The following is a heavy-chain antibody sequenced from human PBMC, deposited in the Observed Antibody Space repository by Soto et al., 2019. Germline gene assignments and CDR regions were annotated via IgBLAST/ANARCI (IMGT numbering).Heavy chain of an antibody. D-gene: IGHD2-15*01. CDR3: ARGYCSGGNCYSGMDV. J-gene: IGHJ6*02. Sequence: SVKVSCKASGGTFSTHAIIWVRQAPGHGLEWMGGIIPISGTTYYTQKFQGRVTITADEPTSTAFMELSSLKSGDTAVFYCARGYCSGGNCYSGMDVWGQGTMVTVSS. CDR2: IIPISGTT. CDR1: GGTFSTHA. V-gene: IGHV1-69*13.